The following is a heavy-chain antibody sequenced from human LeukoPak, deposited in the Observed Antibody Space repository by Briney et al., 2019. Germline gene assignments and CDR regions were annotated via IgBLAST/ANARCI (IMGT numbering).Heavy chain of an antibody. Sequence: RASVKVSCKASRYTFTSYYMHWVRQAPGQGLEWMGIIDPSGGSTSYAQKFQGRVTMTRDMSTSTVYMELSSLRSEDTAVYYCAREIRTGTTRGYYYYYMDVWGKGTTVTVSS. CDR3: AREIRTGTTRGYYYYYMDV. CDR1: RYTFTSYY. D-gene: IGHD1-1*01. V-gene: IGHV1-46*01. J-gene: IGHJ6*03. CDR2: IDPSGGST.